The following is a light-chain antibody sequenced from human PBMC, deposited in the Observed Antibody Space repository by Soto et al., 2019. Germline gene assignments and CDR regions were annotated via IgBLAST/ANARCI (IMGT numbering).Light chain of an antibody. Sequence: SYELTQPPSVSVAPGDTARITCGGAKYGSKSVQWYQQKPGQAPVLVVYDDTDRPSGIPERFSGSNSGNTATRNIFGVEAGDEDDYYCQVWYKTSDQCAFGGRTKRTFL. V-gene: IGLV3-21*02. CDR2: DDT. CDR1: KYGSKS. J-gene: IGLJ3*02. CDR3: QVWYKTSDQCA.